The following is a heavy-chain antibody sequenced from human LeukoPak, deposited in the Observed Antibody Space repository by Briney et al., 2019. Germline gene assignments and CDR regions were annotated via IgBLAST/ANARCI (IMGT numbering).Heavy chain of an antibody. CDR3: ARQGYDILTGYRGFDY. J-gene: IGHJ4*02. Sequence: GGSLRLSCAASGFTFSSYSMNWVRQAPGKGLEWVSSISSRSSYIYYADSVKGRFTISRDNAKNSLYLQMNSLRAEDTAVYYRARQGYDILTGYRGFDYWGQGTLVTVSS. CDR1: GFTFSSYS. V-gene: IGHV3-21*01. CDR2: ISSRSSYI. D-gene: IGHD3-9*01.